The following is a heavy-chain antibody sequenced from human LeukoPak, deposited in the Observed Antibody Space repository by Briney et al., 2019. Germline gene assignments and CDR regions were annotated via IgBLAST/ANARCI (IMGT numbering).Heavy chain of an antibody. CDR2: IYYSGST. D-gene: IGHD4-17*01. V-gene: IGHV4-39*01. Sequence: PSETQFLTCTVSGGSISSSSYYWGWIRQPPGKGLEWIGSIYYSGSTYYNPSLKSRVTISVDTSKNQFSLKLSSVTAADTAVYYCARVPLYGDYDDYWGQGTLVTVSS. CDR3: ARVPLYGDYDDY. J-gene: IGHJ4*02. CDR1: GGSISSSSYY.